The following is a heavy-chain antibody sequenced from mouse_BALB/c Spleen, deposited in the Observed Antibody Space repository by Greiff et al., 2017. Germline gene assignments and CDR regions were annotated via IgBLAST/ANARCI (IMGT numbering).Heavy chain of an antibody. D-gene: IGHD1-1*01. CDR2: IRLKSNNYAT. Sequence: EVQVVESGGGLVQPGGSMKLSCVASGFTFSNYWMNWVRQSPEKGLEWVAEIRLKSNNYATHYAESVKGRFTISRDDSKSSVYLQMNNLRAEDTGIYYCTRDYYGRAWFAYWGQGTLVTVSA. J-gene: IGHJ3*01. CDR3: TRDYYGRAWFAY. V-gene: IGHV6-6*02. CDR1: GFTFSNYW.